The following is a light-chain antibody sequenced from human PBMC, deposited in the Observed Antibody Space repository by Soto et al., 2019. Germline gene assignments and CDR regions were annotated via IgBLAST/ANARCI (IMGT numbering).Light chain of an antibody. CDR1: QSVGSDY. J-gene: IGKJ1*01. CDR2: GIF. Sequence: EIVLTQSPRTLSLSPGERATLSCRASQSVGSDYVAWYQHRPGQAPRLLFSGIFRRATGIPDRFSGSGSGTDFTLTISRLEPEDSAVYYCQQYGSSGTFGQGTKVDIK. CDR3: QQYGSSGT. V-gene: IGKV3-20*01.